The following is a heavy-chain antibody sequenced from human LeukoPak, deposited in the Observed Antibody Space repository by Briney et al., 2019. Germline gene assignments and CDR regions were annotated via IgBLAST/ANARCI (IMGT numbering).Heavy chain of an antibody. CDR2: INHSGST. J-gene: IGHJ3*02. D-gene: IGHD3-22*01. Sequence: SETLSLTCAVYGGSFSGYYWSWIRQPPGKGLEWIGEINHSGSTNYNPSLKSRVTISVETSKNQFSLKLSSVTAADTAVYYCARVGKRITMIVVVPGAFDIWGQGTMVTVSS. CDR1: GGSFSGYY. CDR3: ARVGKRITMIVVVPGAFDI. V-gene: IGHV4-34*01.